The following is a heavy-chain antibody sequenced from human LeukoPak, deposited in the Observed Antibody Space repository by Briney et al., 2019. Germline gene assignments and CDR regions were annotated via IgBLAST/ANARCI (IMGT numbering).Heavy chain of an antibody. CDR3: ASFAYGSGNKYYYYYGMDV. D-gene: IGHD3-10*01. V-gene: IGHV1-18*01. CDR1: GYTFTSYG. Sequence: GASVKVSCKASGYTFTSYGISRVRQAPGQGLEWMGWISAYNGNTNYAQKLQGRVTMTTDTSTSTAYMELRSLRSDDTAVYYCASFAYGSGNKYYYYYGMDVWGQGTTVTVSS. J-gene: IGHJ6*02. CDR2: ISAYNGNT.